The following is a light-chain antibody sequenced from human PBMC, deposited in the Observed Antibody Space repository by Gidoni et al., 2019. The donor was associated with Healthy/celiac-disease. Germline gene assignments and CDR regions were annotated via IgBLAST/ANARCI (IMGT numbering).Light chain of an antibody. V-gene: IGKV1-27*01. Sequence: DMQMTQSPSSLSASVGDRVTITCRASHGISKYLAWYQQKPGKVPKLLIYAASTLQSGVPSRFSGSGSGTDFTLTISSLQPEDVATYYCQQYNSALWTFGQWTKVEIK. CDR1: HGISKY. J-gene: IGKJ1*01. CDR3: QQYNSALWT. CDR2: AAS.